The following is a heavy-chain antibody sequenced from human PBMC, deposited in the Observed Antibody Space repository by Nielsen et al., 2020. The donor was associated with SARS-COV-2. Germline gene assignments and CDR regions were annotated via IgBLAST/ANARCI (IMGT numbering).Heavy chain of an antibody. CDR2: ISYDGSNK. V-gene: IGHV3-30-3*02. J-gene: IGHJ4*02. CDR1: GFTFSSYA. CDR3: AKRIGRDSSGWYGLDY. D-gene: IGHD6-19*01. Sequence: GESLKISCAASGFTFSSYAMHWVRQAPGKGLEWVAVISYDGSNKYYADSVKGRFTISRDNSKNTLYLQMNSLRAEDTAVYYCAKRIGRDSSGWYGLDYWGQGTLVTVSS.